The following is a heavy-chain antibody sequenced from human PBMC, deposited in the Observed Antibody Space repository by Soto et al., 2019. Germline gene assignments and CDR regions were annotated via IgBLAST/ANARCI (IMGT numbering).Heavy chain of an antibody. V-gene: IGHV1-69*08. D-gene: IGHD6-13*01. CDR2: IIPILGIA. CDR3: AREGSSSSLPD. J-gene: IGHJ4*02. CDR1: GGTFSSYT. Sequence: QVQLVQSGAEVKKPGSSVKVSCKASGGTFSSYTISWVRQAPGQGLEWMGRIIPILGIANYAQKLQGRVTITADKSTSTAYMELSSLRSEDTAVYYCAREGSSSSLPDWGQGTLVTVSS.